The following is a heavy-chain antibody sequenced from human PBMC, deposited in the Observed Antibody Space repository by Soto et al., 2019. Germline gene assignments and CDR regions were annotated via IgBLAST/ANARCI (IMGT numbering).Heavy chain of an antibody. J-gene: IGHJ4*02. D-gene: IGHD2-8*01. CDR2: ISSSSSYI. CDR3: ARDDCTNGVCYHSGFDY. V-gene: IGHV3-21*01. Sequence: SLRLSCAASGFTFSSYGMNWVRQAPGKGLEWVSSISSSSSYIYYADSVKGRFTISRDNAKNSLYLQMNSLRAEDTAVYYCARDDCTNGVCYHSGFDYWGQGTLVTVSS. CDR1: GFTFSSYG.